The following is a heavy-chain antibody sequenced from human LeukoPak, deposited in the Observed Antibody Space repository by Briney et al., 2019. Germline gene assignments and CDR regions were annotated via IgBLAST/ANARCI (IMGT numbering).Heavy chain of an antibody. CDR1: GFTFSNYW. V-gene: IGHV3-74*01. CDR3: ATAAGTITHNYFDY. Sequence: PGGSLRLFCAASGFTFSNYWKHWVRQAPGKGLVWVSRINSDGSSTSYADSVKGRFTITRDNAKNTLYLQMNSLRAEDTAVYYCATAAGTITHNYFDYWGQGTLVTVSS. CDR2: INSDGSST. D-gene: IGHD6-13*01. J-gene: IGHJ4*02.